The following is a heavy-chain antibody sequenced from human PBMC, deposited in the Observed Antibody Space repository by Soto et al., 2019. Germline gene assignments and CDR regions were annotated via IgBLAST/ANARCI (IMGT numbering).Heavy chain of an antibody. D-gene: IGHD6-19*01. CDR2: IWYDGSNI. CDR1: GFTFSRYG. Sequence: GGSLRLSCAASGFTFSRYGMHWVRQAPGRGLEWVAVIWYDGSNIYYADSVKGRFTISRDNSKDTLDLKMNSLRAEVTAVYYCARDREQWLVGYYFDYWGQGTLVTVYS. CDR3: ARDREQWLVGYYFDY. V-gene: IGHV3-33*01. J-gene: IGHJ4*02.